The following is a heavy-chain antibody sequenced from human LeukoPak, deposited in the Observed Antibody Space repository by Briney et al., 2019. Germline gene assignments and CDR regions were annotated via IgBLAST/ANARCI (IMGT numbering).Heavy chain of an antibody. J-gene: IGHJ6*02. CDR2: ISGSGGST. CDR1: GFTFSSYA. D-gene: IGHD3-10*01. CDR3: AKELKAYYYGSGSYGHYWAMVTTGYGMDV. V-gene: IGHV3-23*01. Sequence: PGGSLRLSCAASGFTFSSYAMSWVRQAPGKGLEWVSAISGSGGSTYYADSVKGRFTISRDNSKNTLYLQMNSLRAEDTAVYYCAKELKAYYYGSGSYGHYWAMVTTGYGMDVWGQGTTVTVSS.